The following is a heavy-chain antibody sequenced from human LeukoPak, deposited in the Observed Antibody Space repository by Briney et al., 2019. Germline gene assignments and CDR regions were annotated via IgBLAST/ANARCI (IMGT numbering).Heavy chain of an antibody. CDR2: TNPSGGST. Sequence: ASVKVSCKASGYTFTSYYMHWVRQAPGQGLEWMGITNPSGGSTSYAQKFQGRVTMTRDTSTSTVYMELSSLRSEDTAVYYCASENTRYYDFWSGYYGPFDYWGQEPWSPSPQ. V-gene: IGHV1-46*01. D-gene: IGHD3-3*01. CDR3: ASENTRYYDFWSGYYGPFDY. CDR1: GYTFTSYY. J-gene: IGHJ4*01.